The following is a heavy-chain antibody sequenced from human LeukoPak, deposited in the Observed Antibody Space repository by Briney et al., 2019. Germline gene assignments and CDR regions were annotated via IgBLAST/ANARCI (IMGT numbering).Heavy chain of an antibody. CDR3: ARGSLNYYASGSYYMVF. J-gene: IGHJ4*02. Sequence: GRSLRLSCAASGFSLSGYSMNWVRQTPGKGLEWISYISSSMSITYYADSVKGRFTISRDNAKNSLYLQMNGLTDEDTAVYYCARGSLNYYASGSYYMVFWGQGTLVTVSS. CDR1: GFSLSGYS. D-gene: IGHD3-10*01. CDR2: ISSSMSIT. V-gene: IGHV3-48*02.